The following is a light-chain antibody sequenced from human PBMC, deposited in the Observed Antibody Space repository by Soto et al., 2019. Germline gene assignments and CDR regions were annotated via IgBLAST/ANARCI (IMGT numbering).Light chain of an antibody. CDR1: QTISNW. V-gene: IGKV1-5*01. Sequence: DIQMTQSPSTLSASVGDRVTITCRASQTISNWLAWYQQKPGKAPKLLIYDASSLEGGVPSRFSGSGSGTEFILTRSSLQPDDFATYYCQQYYSYWTFGKGIKVEIK. CDR3: QQYYSYWT. J-gene: IGKJ1*01. CDR2: DAS.